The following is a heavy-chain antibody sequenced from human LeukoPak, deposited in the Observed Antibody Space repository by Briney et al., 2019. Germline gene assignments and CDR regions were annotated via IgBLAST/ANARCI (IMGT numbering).Heavy chain of an antibody. CDR1: GFTVSSNY. Sequence: PGGSLRLSCAASGFTVSSNYMSWVRQAPGKGLEWVSAISGSGGSTYYADSVKGRFTISRDNSKNTLYLQMNSLRAEDTAVYYCAKDQFYDSSGPDAFDIWGQGTMVTVSS. CDR3: AKDQFYDSSGPDAFDI. J-gene: IGHJ3*02. V-gene: IGHV3-23*01. CDR2: ISGSGGST. D-gene: IGHD3-22*01.